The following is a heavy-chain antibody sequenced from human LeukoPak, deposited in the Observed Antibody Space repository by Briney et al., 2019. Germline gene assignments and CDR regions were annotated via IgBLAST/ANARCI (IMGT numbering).Heavy chain of an antibody. CDR2: MNPKTDNT. D-gene: IGHD2/OR15-2a*01. J-gene: IGHJ4*02. V-gene: IGHV1-8*01. CDR3: ARSGPISLRF. CDR1: GYSFTDYD. Sequence: ASVKVSCRTSGYSFTDYDIHWVRQATGQGLEWMGWMNPKTDNTEYAQKFQGRVTLTWTTSISTAYMELSSLKSEDTAVYFCARSGPISLRFWGQGTLVTVSS.